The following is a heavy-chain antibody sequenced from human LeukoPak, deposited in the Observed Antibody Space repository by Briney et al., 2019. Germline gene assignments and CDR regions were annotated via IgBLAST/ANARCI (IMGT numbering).Heavy chain of an antibody. D-gene: IGHD6-13*01. CDR2: INPNSGGT. J-gene: IGHJ4*02. Sequence: ASVKVSCKASGYTFTGYYMHWVRQAPGQGLEWMGWINPNSGGTNYAQKFQGWVTMTRDTSISTAYMELSRLRSDDTAVYYCARDWYSSSWYHSLDYWGQGTLVTVSS. V-gene: IGHV1-2*04. CDR3: ARDWYSSSWYHSLDY. CDR1: GYTFTGYY.